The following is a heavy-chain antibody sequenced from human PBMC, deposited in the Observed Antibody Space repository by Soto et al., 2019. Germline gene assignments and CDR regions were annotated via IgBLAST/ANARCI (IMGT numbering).Heavy chain of an antibody. V-gene: IGHV4-31*03. CDR1: GGSISSGGYY. CDR2: IYYSGST. Sequence: QVQLQESGPGLVKPSQTLSLTCTVSGGSISSGGYYWSWIRQHPGKGLEWLGYIYYSGSTYYNPYLKSRVTISVDTSKNQFSLKLSSVTAADTAVYYCARDCECIAAAGNDYYGMDVWGQGTTVTVSS. J-gene: IGHJ6*02. CDR3: ARDCECIAAAGNDYYGMDV. D-gene: IGHD6-13*01.